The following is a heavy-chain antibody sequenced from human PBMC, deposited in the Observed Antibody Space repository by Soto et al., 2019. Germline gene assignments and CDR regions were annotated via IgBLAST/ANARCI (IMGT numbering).Heavy chain of an antibody. CDR2: ICSSGSST. CDR1: GFTFLSYA. Sequence: GGSLRLSCAASGFTFLSYAMSWVLQAPGKGLEWVSIICSSGSSTYYADSVKGRFTISRDNAKNTLYLQMNSLRAEDTAVYYCARDHHRYSGYDYVDYWGQGTLVTVSS. D-gene: IGHD5-12*01. V-gene: IGHV3-23*01. CDR3: ARDHHRYSGYDYVDY. J-gene: IGHJ4*02.